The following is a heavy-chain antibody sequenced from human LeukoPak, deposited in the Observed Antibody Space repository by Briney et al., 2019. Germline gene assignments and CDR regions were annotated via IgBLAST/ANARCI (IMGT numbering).Heavy chain of an antibody. J-gene: IGHJ5*02. Sequence: SETLSLTCTVSGGSISSGGYYWSWIRQHPGKGLEWIGYIYYSGSTYYNPSLKSRVTISVDTSKNQFSLKLSSVTAAATAVYYCAREGLAPTANRWFDPWGQGTLVTVSS. CDR1: GGSISSGGYY. D-gene: IGHD4-17*01. CDR2: IYYSGST. V-gene: IGHV4-31*03. CDR3: AREGLAPTANRWFDP.